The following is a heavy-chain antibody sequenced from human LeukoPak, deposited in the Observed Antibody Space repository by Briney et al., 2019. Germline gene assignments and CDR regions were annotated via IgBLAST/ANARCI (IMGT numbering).Heavy chain of an antibody. CDR2: ISYDGSNK. CDR3: ARDRAYGDYRDVFDI. CDR1: GFTFSSYA. Sequence: GRSLRLSCAASGFTFSSYAMHWVRQAPGKGLEWVAVISYDGSNKYYADSVKGRFTISRDNSKNTLYLQMNSLRAEDTAVYYCARDRAYGDYRDVFDIWGQGTMVTVSS. V-gene: IGHV3-30*04. J-gene: IGHJ3*02. D-gene: IGHD4-17*01.